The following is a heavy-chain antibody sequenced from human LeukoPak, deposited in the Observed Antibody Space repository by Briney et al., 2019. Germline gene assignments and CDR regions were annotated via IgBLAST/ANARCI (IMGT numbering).Heavy chain of an antibody. CDR2: ISGSGGTT. CDR1: EFTFSSYA. CDR3: ARAAAGRAYYHYGMDV. V-gene: IGHV3-23*01. Sequence: GGSLRLSCAASEFTFSSYAMSWVRQAPGKGLEWVSSISGSGGTTNYADSVKGRFTISRDNSKNTLDLQMNSLRAEDTAVYYCARAAAGRAYYHYGMDVWGQGTTVTVSS. D-gene: IGHD6-13*01. J-gene: IGHJ6*02.